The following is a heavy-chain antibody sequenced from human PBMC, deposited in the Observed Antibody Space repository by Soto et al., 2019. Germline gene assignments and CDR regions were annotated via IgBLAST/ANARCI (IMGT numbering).Heavy chain of an antibody. CDR2: INHSGST. D-gene: IGHD3-10*01. Sequence: SETLSLTCAVYGGSFSGYYWSWIRQPPGKGLEWIGEINHSGSTIYNSSLKSRVTISVDMSKNHFSLKLSSVTSADTAVYYCARVQRITMVRGVIGRWFDPWGQGTLVTVSS. V-gene: IGHV4-34*01. CDR3: ARVQRITMVRGVIGRWFDP. J-gene: IGHJ5*02. CDR1: GGSFSGYY.